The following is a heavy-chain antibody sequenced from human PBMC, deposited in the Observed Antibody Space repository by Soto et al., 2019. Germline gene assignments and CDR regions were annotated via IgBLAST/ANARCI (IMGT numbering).Heavy chain of an antibody. CDR2: TYYRSKWYN. Sequence: PSQTLSLTCAISGDSVSSNSAAWNWIRRSPSRGLEWLGRTYYRSKWYNDYAVSVKSRITINPDTSKNQFSLQLNSVTPEDTAVYYCARDRAYYYDSSGYYHDAFDIWGQGTMVTVSS. D-gene: IGHD3-22*01. CDR3: ARDRAYYYDSSGYYHDAFDI. CDR1: GDSVSSNSAA. V-gene: IGHV6-1*01. J-gene: IGHJ3*02.